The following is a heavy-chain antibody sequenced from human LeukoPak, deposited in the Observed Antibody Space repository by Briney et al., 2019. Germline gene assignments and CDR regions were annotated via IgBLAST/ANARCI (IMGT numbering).Heavy chain of an antibody. Sequence: GGSLRLSCSASTFTFSSYAMHWVRQAPGKGLEYVSAISSNGGSTYYADSVKGRFTISRDNSKNTLYLQMSSLRAEDTAVYYCVKHNGHWLAPVYHFDYWGQGTLVTVSS. J-gene: IGHJ4*02. CDR2: ISSNGGST. V-gene: IGHV3-64D*06. CDR1: TFTFSSYA. CDR3: VKHNGHWLAPVYHFDY. D-gene: IGHD6-19*01.